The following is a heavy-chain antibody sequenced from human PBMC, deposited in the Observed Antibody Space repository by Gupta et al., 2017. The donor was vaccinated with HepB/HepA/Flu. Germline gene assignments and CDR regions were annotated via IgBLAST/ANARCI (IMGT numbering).Heavy chain of an antibody. J-gene: IGHJ4*02. CDR2: MNPNGLP. V-gene: IGHV4-34*01. Sequence: QVQLQQWGAGLLKPSETLSLTCAVHGGSVSGNYWSWVRQPPEKGLEWIGEMNPNGLPKYNPSLHSRVSMSRDTSNNLLSLGLQSLTAADTALYDGARGPLNGTTRQFDDWGQGTQVTGSS. CDR1: GGSVSGNY. D-gene: IGHD1/OR15-1a*01. CDR3: ARGPLNGTTRQFDD.